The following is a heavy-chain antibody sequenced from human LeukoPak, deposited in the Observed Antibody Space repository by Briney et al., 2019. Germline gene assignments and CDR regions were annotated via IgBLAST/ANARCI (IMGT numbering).Heavy chain of an antibody. D-gene: IGHD2-2*01. CDR2: IKQDGSEK. V-gene: IGHV3-7*01. CDR1: RFTPSSYW. CDR3: ARQRYHDS. J-gene: IGHJ4*02. Sequence: GGSLRLSCAPSRFTPSSYWISWGRHAPGKGLEWVANIKQDGSEKNYLDSVKGRFTISRDNAKNSLYLQMNSLRAEDTAVYYCARQRYHDSWGQGTLVTVSS.